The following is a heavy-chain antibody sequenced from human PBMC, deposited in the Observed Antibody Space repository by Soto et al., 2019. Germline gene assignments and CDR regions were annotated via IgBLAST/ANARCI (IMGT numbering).Heavy chain of an antibody. CDR1: GGSISSISYY. J-gene: IGHJ4*02. CDR3: ASSSTWHIIAY. V-gene: IGHV4-39*01. CDR2: IYSGGGT. D-gene: IGHD6-13*01. Sequence: QLQLQESGPGLVKPSETLSLTCTVSGGSISSISYYWGWIRQPPGKGLEWIASIYSGGGTYHNPSLKSRITISVDTSKNQFSLKLSSVTAADTAVYYCASSSTWHIIAYWGQGTLVTVSS.